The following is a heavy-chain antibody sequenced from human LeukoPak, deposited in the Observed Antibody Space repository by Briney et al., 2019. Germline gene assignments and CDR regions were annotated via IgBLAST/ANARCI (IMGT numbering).Heavy chain of an antibody. V-gene: IGHV3-66*01. J-gene: IGHJ4*02. CDR2: IYSGGST. Sequence: GGSLRLSCAAPGFTVSSNYMSWVRQAPGKGLEWVSVIYSGGSTYYADSVKGRFTISRDNSKNTLYLQMNSLRAEDTAVYYCARAHGSGSYWFDYWGQGTLVTVSS. D-gene: IGHD3-10*01. CDR1: GFTVSSNY. CDR3: ARAHGSGSYWFDY.